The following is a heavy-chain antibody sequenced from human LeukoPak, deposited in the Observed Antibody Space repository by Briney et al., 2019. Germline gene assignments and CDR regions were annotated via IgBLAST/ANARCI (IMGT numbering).Heavy chain of an antibody. CDR3: ARTPYYYDSSGSDPRYYYYGMDV. D-gene: IGHD3-22*01. CDR2: IDWDDDK. CDR1: GFSLSTSGMG. Sequence: SGPALVKPTQTPTLSCTFSGFSLSTSGMGASWIRQPPGKALEWLARIDWDDDKYYSTSLKTRLTISKDTSKNQVVLTMTNMDPVDTATYHCARTPYYYDSSGSDPRYYYYGMDVWGQGTTVTVSS. V-gene: IGHV2-70*11. J-gene: IGHJ6*02.